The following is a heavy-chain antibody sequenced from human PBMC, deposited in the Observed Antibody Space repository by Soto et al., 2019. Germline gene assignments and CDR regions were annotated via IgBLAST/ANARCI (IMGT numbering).Heavy chain of an antibody. D-gene: IGHD3-22*01. Sequence: QVTLKESGPVLVKPTETLTLTCTVSGFSLSNARMGVSWIRQPPGKALEWLAHIFSNDEKSYSTSLKSRLTISKDTSKSQVVLTMTNMDPVDTATYYCARLLEDYDSSGYSSYAFDIWGQGTMVTVSS. CDR1: GFSLSNARMG. CDR2: IFSNDEK. CDR3: ARLLEDYDSSGYSSYAFDI. J-gene: IGHJ3*02. V-gene: IGHV2-26*01.